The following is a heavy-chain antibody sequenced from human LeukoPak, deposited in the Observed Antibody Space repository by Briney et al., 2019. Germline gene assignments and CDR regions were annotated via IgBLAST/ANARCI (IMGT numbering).Heavy chain of an antibody. J-gene: IGHJ4*02. V-gene: IGHV3-30*02. CDR3: ARVGVGVTGTLYYFDY. CDR1: GFTFSNFG. CDR2: IRYDGRNK. D-gene: IGHD1-26*01. Sequence: GGSLRLSCAASGFTFSNFGIHWVRQAPGKGLEWVAFIRYDGRNKYYADSVKGRFTISRDNSKNTLYLQMNSLRAEDTAVYYCARVGVGVTGTLYYFDYWGQGTLVTVSS.